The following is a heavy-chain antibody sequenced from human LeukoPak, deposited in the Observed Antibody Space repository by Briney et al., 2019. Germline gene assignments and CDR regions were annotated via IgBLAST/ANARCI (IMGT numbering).Heavy chain of an antibody. Sequence: KTSETLSLTCTVSGGSISSYYWSWIRQPPGKGLEWIGYIYTSGSTNYNPSLKSRVTISVDTSKNQFSLKLGSVTAADTAVYYCARHVYDLAAAGYSWFDPWGQGTLVTVSS. CDR1: GGSISSYY. CDR2: IYTSGST. V-gene: IGHV4-4*09. CDR3: ARHVYDLAAAGYSWFDP. J-gene: IGHJ5*02. D-gene: IGHD6-13*01.